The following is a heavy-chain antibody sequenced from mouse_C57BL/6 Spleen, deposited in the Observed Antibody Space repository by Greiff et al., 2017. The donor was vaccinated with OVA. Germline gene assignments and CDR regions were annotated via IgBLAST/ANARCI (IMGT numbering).Heavy chain of an antibody. V-gene: IGHV1-80*01. CDR2: IYPGDGDT. D-gene: IGHD1-1*01. J-gene: IGHJ2*01. Sequence: LQESGAELVKPGASVKISCKASGYAFSSYWMNWVKQRPGKGLEWIGQIYPGDGDTNYNGKFKGKATLTADKSSSTAYLQLSGLTSEDSSVDYCASPYYGSRGGYFDYWGQGTTLTVSS. CDR3: ASPYYGSRGGYFDY. CDR1: GYAFSSYW.